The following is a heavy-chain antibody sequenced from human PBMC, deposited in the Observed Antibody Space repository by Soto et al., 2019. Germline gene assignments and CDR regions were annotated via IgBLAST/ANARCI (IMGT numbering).Heavy chain of an antibody. D-gene: IGHD3-22*01. J-gene: IGHJ3*02. CDR3: TKVRKDYSDTIGSPRAFDI. CDR2: ISGSAATI. CDR1: GFSFSNYA. V-gene: IGHV3-23*01. Sequence: EVQLLESGGGLVQPGGSLRLSCAASGFSFSNYALPWVRRAPGKGLEWVSVISGSAATIHYADSVKGRFTISRDNSKNTPHLQINSLSAEDTAEYYYTKVRKDYSDTIGSPRAFDIWGQGTMVAVSS.